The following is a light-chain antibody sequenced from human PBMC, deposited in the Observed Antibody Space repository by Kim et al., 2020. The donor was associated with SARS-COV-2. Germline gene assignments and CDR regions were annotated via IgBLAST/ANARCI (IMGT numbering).Light chain of an antibody. CDR2: VGAGGIVG. Sequence: TGTLSSGYSNYKVDWYQQRPGKGPRFVMRVGAGGIVGSKGDGIPDRFSVLGSGLNRYLTIKNIQEEDESDYHCGADHGSGTNFVWVFGGGTQLTVL. CDR3: GADHGSGTNFVWV. J-gene: IGLJ3*02. V-gene: IGLV9-49*03. CDR1: SGYSNYK.